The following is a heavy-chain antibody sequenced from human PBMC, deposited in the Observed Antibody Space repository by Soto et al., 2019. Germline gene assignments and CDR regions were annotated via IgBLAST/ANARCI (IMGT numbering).Heavy chain of an antibody. CDR3: ARGYYGILTGYTDAFDI. CDR2: VYYSGST. V-gene: IGHV4-39*07. D-gene: IGHD3-9*01. Sequence: SETLSLTCTVSGGSVSSSSYYWGWVRQPPGKGLEWIGSVYYSGSTYYNPSLKSRVTISVDTSKNQFSLKLSSVTAADTAVYYCARGYYGILTGYTDAFDIWGQGTMVTVSS. J-gene: IGHJ3*02. CDR1: GGSVSSSSYY.